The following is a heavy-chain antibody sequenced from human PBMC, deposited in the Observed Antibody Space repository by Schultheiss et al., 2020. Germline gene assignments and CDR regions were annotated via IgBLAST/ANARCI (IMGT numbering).Heavy chain of an antibody. J-gene: IGHJ6*02. V-gene: IGHV1-2*06. CDR3: ARVDWNDLYYYYGMDV. CDR2: INPNSGGT. CDR1: GYTFTSYD. Sequence: ASVKVSCKASGYTFTSYDINWVRQAPGQGLEWMGRINPNSGGTNYAQKFQGRVTMTRDTSISTAYMELRSLRSDDTAVYYCARVDWNDLYYYYGMDVWGQGTTVTVSS. D-gene: IGHD1-1*01.